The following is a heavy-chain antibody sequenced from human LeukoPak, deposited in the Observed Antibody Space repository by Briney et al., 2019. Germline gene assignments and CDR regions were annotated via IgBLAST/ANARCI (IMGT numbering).Heavy chain of an antibody. J-gene: IGHJ4*02. D-gene: IGHD2-15*01. CDR3: ARDSVDIVVVVAATPDY. V-gene: IGHV1-2*02. CDR1: GYTFTSYY. Sequence: ASVKVSCKASGYTFTSYYMHWVRQAPGQGLEWMGWINPNSGGTNYAQKFQGRVTMTRDTSISTAYMELSRLRSDDTAVYYCARDSVDIVVVVAATPDYWGQGTLVTVSS. CDR2: INPNSGGT.